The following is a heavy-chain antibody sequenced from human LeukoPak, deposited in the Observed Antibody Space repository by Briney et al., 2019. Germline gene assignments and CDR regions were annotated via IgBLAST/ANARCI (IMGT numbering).Heavy chain of an antibody. CDR3: ARDFWSALLFDP. D-gene: IGHD3-3*01. CDR2: ISSSSSYI. CDR1: GFTFSSYS. J-gene: IGHJ5*02. Sequence: GGSLRLSCAASGFTFSSYSMNWVRQAPGKGLEWVSSISSSSSYIYYADSVKGQFTVSRDNAKNSLYLQMNSLRAEDTAVYYCARDFWSALLFDPWGQGTLVTVSS. V-gene: IGHV3-21*01.